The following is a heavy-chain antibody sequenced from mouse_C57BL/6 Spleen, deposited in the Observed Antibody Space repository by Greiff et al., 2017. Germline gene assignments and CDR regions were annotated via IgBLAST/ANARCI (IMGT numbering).Heavy chain of an antibody. CDR3: AKGYYSNPWYFDV. Sequence: QVQLQQPGAELVRPGSSVKLSCKASGYTFTSYWMHWVKQRPIQGLEWIGNIDPSDSETHYNQKFKDKATLTVDKSSSTAYMQLSSLTSEDSAVYSCAKGYYSNPWYFDVWGTGTTVTVSS. V-gene: IGHV1-52*01. J-gene: IGHJ1*03. D-gene: IGHD2-5*01. CDR1: GYTFTSYW. CDR2: IDPSDSET.